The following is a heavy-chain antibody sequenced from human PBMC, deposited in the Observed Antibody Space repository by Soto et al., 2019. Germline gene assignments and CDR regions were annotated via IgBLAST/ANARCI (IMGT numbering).Heavy chain of an antibody. V-gene: IGHV1-18*01. J-gene: IGHJ5*02. D-gene: IGHD6-6*01. Sequence: ASVKVSCKASGYTFTSYGISWVRQAPGQGLEWMGWINAYNGNTNYAQKLQGRVTMTTDTSTSTAYMELRGLRSDDTAVYYCASATSSSRWFDPWGQGTLVTVSS. CDR1: GYTFTSYG. CDR3: ASATSSSRWFDP. CDR2: INAYNGNT.